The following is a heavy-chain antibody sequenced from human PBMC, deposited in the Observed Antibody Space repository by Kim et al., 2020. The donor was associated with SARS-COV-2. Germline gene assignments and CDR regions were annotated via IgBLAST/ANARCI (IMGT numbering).Heavy chain of an antibody. V-gene: IGHV4-30-4*01. CDR1: GGSISSGDYY. CDR2: IYYSGST. J-gene: IGHJ3*02. D-gene: IGHD2-2*01. Sequence: SETLSLTCTVSGGSISSGDYYWSWIRQPPGKGLEWIGYIYYSGSTYYNPSLKSRVTISVDTSKNQFSLKLSSVTAADTAVYYCASSRYQLLSYAFDIWGQGTMVTVSS. CDR3: ASSRYQLLSYAFDI.